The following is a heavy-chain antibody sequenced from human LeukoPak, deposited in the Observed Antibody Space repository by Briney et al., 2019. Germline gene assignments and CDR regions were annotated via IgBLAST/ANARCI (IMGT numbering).Heavy chain of an antibody. CDR1: GGSFSGYY. D-gene: IGHD3-9*01. CDR3: ARVGQELRYLDWLSKKPSYYYYMDV. Sequence: SETLSLTCAVYGGSFSGYYWSWIRQPPGKGLEWIGEINHSGSTNYNPSLKSRVTISVDTSKNQFSLKLSSVTAADTAVYYCARVGQELRYLDWLSKKPSYYYYMDVWGKGTTVTISS. J-gene: IGHJ6*03. V-gene: IGHV4-34*01. CDR2: INHSGST.